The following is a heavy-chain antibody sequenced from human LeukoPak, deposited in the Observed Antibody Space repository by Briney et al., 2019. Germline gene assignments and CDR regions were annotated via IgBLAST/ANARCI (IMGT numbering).Heavy chain of an antibody. J-gene: IGHJ4*02. CDR2: IKSDGSST. V-gene: IGHV3-74*01. Sequence: PGGSLRLSCGASGFTFSSHWMHWVRQAPGKRLVWVSRIKSDGSSTNYANSVQGRFAISRDNAKNTLYLQMNSLRAEDTAVYYCARVGGYNSYFDYWGQGTLVTVSS. CDR1: GFTFSSHW. CDR3: ARVGGYNSYFDY. D-gene: IGHD5-24*01.